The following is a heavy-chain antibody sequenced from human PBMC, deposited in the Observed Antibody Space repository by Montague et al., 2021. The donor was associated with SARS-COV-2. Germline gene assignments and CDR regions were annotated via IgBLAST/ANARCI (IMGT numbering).Heavy chain of an antibody. J-gene: IGHJ3*02. D-gene: IGHD1-14*01. CDR2: IHTVGST. Sequence: SETLSLTCTVYGGSLGSCNWGWIRQAPGKGLERIGYIHTVGSTNYNPSLKSRATISRDTPKNQFSLKVRSMTAADTAVYYCARGTMAADAFDMWGQGTMVTASS. V-gene: IGHV4-59*01. CDR1: GGSLGSCN. CDR3: ARGTMAADAFDM.